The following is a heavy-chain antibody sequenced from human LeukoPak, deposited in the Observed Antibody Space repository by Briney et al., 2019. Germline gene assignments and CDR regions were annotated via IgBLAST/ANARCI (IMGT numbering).Heavy chain of an antibody. CDR2: IYYSGST. V-gene: IGHV4-59*08. J-gene: IGHJ5*02. CDR1: GGSLSSYY. D-gene: IGHD3-3*01. CDR3: ARHALGDFWSGYPPNWFDP. Sequence: SETLSLTCTVSGGSLSSYYWSWIRPPPGKGLEWIGYIYYSGSTNYNPSLKSRVTISVDTSKNQFSLKLSSVTVADTAVYYCARHALGDFWSGYPPNWFDPWGQGTLVTVSS.